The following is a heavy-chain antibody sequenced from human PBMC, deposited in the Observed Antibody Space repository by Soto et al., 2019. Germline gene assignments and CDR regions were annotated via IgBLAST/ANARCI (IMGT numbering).Heavy chain of an antibody. CDR2: ISCDGGND. D-gene: IGHD2-8*01. CDR3: ARDAVDVTKMVFVSPVDS. Sequence: QVYLVESGGGVVQPGRSLRLSCAASGFMFRNHAMHWVRQAPGKGLEWVAVISCDGGNDFYADSVKGRFTISRDNSRNTLYLQMDSLRPEDTAVYYCARDAVDVTKMVFVSPVDSWGQGALVTVSS. J-gene: IGHJ4*02. CDR1: GFMFRNHA. V-gene: IGHV3-30-3*01.